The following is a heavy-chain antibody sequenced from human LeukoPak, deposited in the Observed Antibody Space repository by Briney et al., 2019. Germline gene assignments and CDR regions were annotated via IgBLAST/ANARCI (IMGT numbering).Heavy chain of an antibody. D-gene: IGHD3-22*01. Sequence: ASVKVSCKASGYTFTGYYMHWVRQAPRQGLEWMGRINPNSGGTNYAQKFQGRVTMTRDTSISTAYMELSRLRSDDTAVYYCASRKYYDSSGRPLDYWGQGTLVTVSS. V-gene: IGHV1-2*06. CDR3: ASRKYYDSSGRPLDY. J-gene: IGHJ4*02. CDR1: GYTFTGYY. CDR2: INPNSGGT.